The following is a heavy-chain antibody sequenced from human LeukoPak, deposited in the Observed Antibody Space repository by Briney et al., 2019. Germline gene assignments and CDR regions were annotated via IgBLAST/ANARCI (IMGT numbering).Heavy chain of an antibody. CDR2: VNNDGSST. Sequence: PGVSLRLSCAASGFIFSNYWMHWVRQDPGKGLVWVSRVNNDGSSTTYADSVKGRFTISRDNAKNTLYLQMNSLRAEDTAVYYCAKGGLRVTDYWGQGTLVTVSS. CDR1: GFIFSNYW. D-gene: IGHD5/OR15-5a*01. J-gene: IGHJ4*02. V-gene: IGHV3-74*03. CDR3: AKGGLRVTDY.